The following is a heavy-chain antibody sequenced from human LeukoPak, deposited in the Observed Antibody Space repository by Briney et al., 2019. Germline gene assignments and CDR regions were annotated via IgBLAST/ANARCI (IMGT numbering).Heavy chain of an antibody. CDR3: AGTGYCSSTSCYSWFDA. V-gene: IGHV5-10-1*01. CDR1: GYSFITYW. Sequence: GESLKISCKGSGYSFITYWINWVRPMPGKGLEWMGRIDPSGSYTNYSPSFQGHVTISADKSISTAYLQWSSLKASDTAMYYCAGTGYCSSTSCYSWFDAWGQGSLVTVSS. CDR2: IDPSGSYT. D-gene: IGHD2-2*01. J-gene: IGHJ5*02.